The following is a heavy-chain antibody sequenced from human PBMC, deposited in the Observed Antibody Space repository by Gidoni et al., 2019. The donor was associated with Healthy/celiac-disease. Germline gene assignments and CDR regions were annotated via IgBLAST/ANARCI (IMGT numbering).Heavy chain of an antibody. V-gene: IGHV4-34*01. CDR2: INHSGST. CDR1: GGSFSGYY. CDR3: ARGGGPRWFDP. Sequence: QVQLQQWGAGLLKPSATLSLTCAVYGGSFSGYYWSWFRQPPGKGLAWIGEINHSGSTNYNPSLKSRVTISVDTSKNQFSLKVSSVTAADTAVYYCARGGGPRWFDPWGQGTLVTVSS. J-gene: IGHJ5*02.